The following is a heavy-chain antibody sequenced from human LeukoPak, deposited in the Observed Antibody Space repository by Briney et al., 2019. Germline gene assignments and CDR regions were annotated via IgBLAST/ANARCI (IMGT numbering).Heavy chain of an antibody. CDR2: IYWDDNK. CDR1: GFSLNTSGVV. Sequence: SGPTLVNPTQTLTLTCTFSGFSLNTSGVVVGWIRQPPGKALEWLALIYWDDNKRYTPSLKSRLTITKDTSKNQVVLTMTSMDPVDTATYFCAHRTTVAPFDYWGQGTLVTVSS. D-gene: IGHD4-23*01. J-gene: IGHJ4*02. V-gene: IGHV2-5*02. CDR3: AHRTTVAPFDY.